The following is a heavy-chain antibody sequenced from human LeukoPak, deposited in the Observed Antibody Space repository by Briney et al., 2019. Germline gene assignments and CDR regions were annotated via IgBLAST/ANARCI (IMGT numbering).Heavy chain of an antibody. CDR2: IHPNSGGT. CDR3: ARDNPRENSGYYPPSW. D-gene: IGHD3-22*01. Sequence: GASVKVSCKASGYTSTNYYMHWVRQAPGQGLEWMGRIHPNSGGTNYAQKFQGRVTMTRDTSISTAYMELSSLGSDDTAVYYCARDNPRENSGYYPPSWWGQGTLVTVSS. J-gene: IGHJ4*02. V-gene: IGHV1-2*06. CDR1: GYTSTNYY.